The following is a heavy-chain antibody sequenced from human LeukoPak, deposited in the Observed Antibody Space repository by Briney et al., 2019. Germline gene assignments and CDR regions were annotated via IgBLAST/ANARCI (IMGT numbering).Heavy chain of an antibody. J-gene: IGHJ1*01. V-gene: IGHV1-46*01. CDR3: ARQHVDSSGYYHVSYFQH. Sequence: ALVKGSCKASGYSFTSNYIHWVRQAPGQGLEWMGIINPSGGSTSYAQKFQGRVTMTRDTSTSTVYMELSSLRSEDTAVYYCARQHVDSSGYYHVSYFQHWGQGTLVTVSS. CDR2: INPSGGST. D-gene: IGHD3-22*01. CDR1: GYSFTSNY.